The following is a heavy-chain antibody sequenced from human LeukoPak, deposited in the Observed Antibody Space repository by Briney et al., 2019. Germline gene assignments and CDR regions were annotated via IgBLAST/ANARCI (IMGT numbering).Heavy chain of an antibody. J-gene: IGHJ3*02. CDR3: ARDKFKEMVVAVDI. Sequence: GGSLRLSCAASGFTFSSYAMHWVRQAPGKGLEWVAVISYDGSNKYYADSVKGRFTITRDNSKNTLYLQMNSLRAGDTAVYYCARDKFKEMVVAVDIWGQGTMVTVSS. V-gene: IGHV3-30-3*01. CDR2: ISYDGSNK. D-gene: IGHD2-15*01. CDR1: GFTFSSYA.